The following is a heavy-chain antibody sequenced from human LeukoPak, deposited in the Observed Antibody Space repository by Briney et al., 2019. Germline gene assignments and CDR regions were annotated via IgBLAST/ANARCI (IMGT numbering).Heavy chain of an antibody. J-gene: IGHJ4*02. V-gene: IGHV3-74*01. CDR3: ARGLGSPTDY. D-gene: IGHD1-26*01. CDR2: INDDGTNT. Sequence: PGVSLRLSCAASGFTFRTSWMHWLRPAPGKGRVGGSRINDDGTNTTYADSVKGRFTTSRDNAKRPLYLQMNSLRAEDPAVYYCARGLGSPTDYWGQGTLVTVSS. CDR1: GFTFRTSW.